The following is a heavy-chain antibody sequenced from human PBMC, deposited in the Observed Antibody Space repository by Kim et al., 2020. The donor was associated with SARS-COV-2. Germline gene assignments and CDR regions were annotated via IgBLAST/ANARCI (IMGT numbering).Heavy chain of an antibody. J-gene: IGHJ6*02. CDR2: IKSKTDGGTT. CDR1: GFTFSNAW. D-gene: IGHD4-4*01. V-gene: IGHV3-15*01. CDR3: TTDPYPEVQYPDLYYYYYGMDV. Sequence: GGSLRLSCAASGFTFSNAWMSWVRQAPGKGLEWVGRIKSKTDGGTTDYAAPVKGRFTISRDDSKNTLYLQMNSLKTEDTAVYYCTTDPYPEVQYPDLYYYYYGMDVWGQGTTVTVSS.